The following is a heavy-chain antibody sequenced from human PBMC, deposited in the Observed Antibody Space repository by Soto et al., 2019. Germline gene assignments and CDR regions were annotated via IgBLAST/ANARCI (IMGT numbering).Heavy chain of an antibody. Sequence: SQTLSLTCAISGDSVSSNSAAWNWIRQSPSRGLEWLGRTYYRSKWYNDYAVSVKSRITINPDTSKNQFSLQLNSVTPEETAVYYCARANPIVVVPAAKGGPYYFDYWGQGTLVTVSS. J-gene: IGHJ4*02. V-gene: IGHV6-1*01. CDR2: TYYRSKWYN. CDR3: ARANPIVVVPAAKGGPYYFDY. CDR1: GDSVSSNSAA. D-gene: IGHD2-2*01.